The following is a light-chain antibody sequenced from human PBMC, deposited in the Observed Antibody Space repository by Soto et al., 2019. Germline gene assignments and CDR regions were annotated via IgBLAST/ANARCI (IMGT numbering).Light chain of an antibody. CDR3: GTWDTILTAMI. V-gene: IGLV1-51*01. CDR1: SSNIGNHY. CDR2: DNN. Sequence: QSVLTQPPSVSAAPGQKVTISCSGSSSNIGNHYVSWYQQLPGTAPKLLIYDNNKRPSGIPDRFSGSTSGTSATLGITGLQAGDEADYYCGTWDTILTAMIFGGGTKLTVL. J-gene: IGLJ2*01.